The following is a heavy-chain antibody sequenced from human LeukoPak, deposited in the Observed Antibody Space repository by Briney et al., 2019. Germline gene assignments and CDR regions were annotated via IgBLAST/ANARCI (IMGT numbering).Heavy chain of an antibody. CDR3: AATHQWPVPPPDY. D-gene: IGHD6-19*01. CDR2: ISRSGSTK. Sequence: GGSLRLSCAASGFTFSDYNMRWIRQAPGKGLEWVSSISRSGSTKYYADSVKGRFTISRDNAKNSLFLQMNSLRAEDTAVYYCAATHQWPVPPPDYWGQGTLVTVSS. CDR1: GFTFSDYN. J-gene: IGHJ4*02. V-gene: IGHV3-11*04.